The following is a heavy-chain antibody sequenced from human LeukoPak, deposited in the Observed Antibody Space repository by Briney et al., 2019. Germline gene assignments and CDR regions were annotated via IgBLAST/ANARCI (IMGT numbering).Heavy chain of an antibody. CDR1: GFTFSSYA. J-gene: IGHJ4*02. V-gene: IGHV3-23*01. CDR2: ISGSGGTT. D-gene: IGHD3-22*01. CDR3: VKDSYYYDNSGYYYVTDH. Sequence: GGSLRLSCAASGFTFSSYAMNWVRQAPGKGLEWVSGISGSGGTTYYADSVQGRFTISRDNSKNMLYVQMNSLRADDTAIYYCVKDSYYYDNSGYYYVTDHWGQGTLVTVSS.